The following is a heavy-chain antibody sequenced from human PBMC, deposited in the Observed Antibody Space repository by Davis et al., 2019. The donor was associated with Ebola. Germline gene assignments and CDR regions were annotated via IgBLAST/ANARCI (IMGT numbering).Heavy chain of an antibody. CDR2: IDPSDSYT. J-gene: IGHJ3*02. CDR3: ARPISVSDGNYAFDI. CDR1: GYSFTSYW. D-gene: IGHD1-26*01. V-gene: IGHV5-10-1*01. Sequence: GESLKISCKGSGYSFTSYWISWVRQMPGKGLEWMGRIDPSDSYTNYSPSFQGHVTISADKSISTAYLQWSSLKASDTAMYYCARPISVSDGNYAFDIWGQGTMVTVSS.